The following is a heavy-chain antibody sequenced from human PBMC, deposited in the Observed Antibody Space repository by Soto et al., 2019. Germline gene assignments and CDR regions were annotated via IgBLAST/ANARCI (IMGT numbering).Heavy chain of an antibody. CDR3: ARLATSTSGWSSFDY. V-gene: IGHV4-59*01. Sequence: QVQLKESGAGLVKLSETLSLTCTVSGCYIHYDHWSWIRQPPGKALEWIGYIFYSCDTNSCPSLKSLVTFSGDTSKYHVSLKLSSGSAAVTSFYFCARLATSTSGWSSFDYCGQGTLVVISS. CDR2: IFYSCDT. CDR1: GCYIHYDH. J-gene: IGHJ4*02. D-gene: IGHD6-19*01.